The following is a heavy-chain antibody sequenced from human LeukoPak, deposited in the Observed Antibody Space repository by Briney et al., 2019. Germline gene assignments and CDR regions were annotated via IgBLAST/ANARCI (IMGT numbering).Heavy chain of an antibody. J-gene: IGHJ6*04. CDR2: INHSGST. CDR1: GGSFSGYY. CDR3: ARHRHYYGSGSRPTLDV. D-gene: IGHD3-10*01. V-gene: IGHV4-34*01. Sequence: SETLSLTCAVYGGSFSGYYWSWIRQPPGKGLEWIGEINHSGSTNYNPSLKSRVTISVDTSKNQFSLKLSSVTAADTAVYYCARHRHYYGSGSRPTLDVWGKGTTVTISS.